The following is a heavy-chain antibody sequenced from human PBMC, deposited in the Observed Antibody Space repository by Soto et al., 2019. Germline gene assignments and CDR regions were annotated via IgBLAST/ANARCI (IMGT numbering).Heavy chain of an antibody. D-gene: IGHD3-10*01. CDR2: IYPGDSDT. CDR3: ASVGSGSYFQLHDAFDI. V-gene: IGHV5-51*01. CDR1: GYSFTSYW. Sequence: GASLKISCKGSGYSFTSYWIGWVRQMPGKGLEWMGIIYPGDSDTRYSPSFQGQVTISADKSISTAYLQWSSLKASDTAMYYCASVGSGSYFQLHDAFDIWGQGTMVTVSS. J-gene: IGHJ3*02.